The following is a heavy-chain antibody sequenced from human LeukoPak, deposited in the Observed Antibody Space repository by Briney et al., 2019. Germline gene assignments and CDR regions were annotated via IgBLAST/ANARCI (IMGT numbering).Heavy chain of an antibody. CDR2: ISSRSNYI. Sequence: KAGGSLRLSCAASGFTFSSYWMHWVRQAPGKGLEWVSSISSRSNYIYYADSVKGRFTISRDSAKNSLYLQMNSLRAEDTAVYYCARGIGYSSSWYYFDFWGQGTLVTVSS. J-gene: IGHJ4*02. D-gene: IGHD6-13*01. CDR3: ARGIGYSSSWYYFDF. CDR1: GFTFSSYW. V-gene: IGHV3-21*01.